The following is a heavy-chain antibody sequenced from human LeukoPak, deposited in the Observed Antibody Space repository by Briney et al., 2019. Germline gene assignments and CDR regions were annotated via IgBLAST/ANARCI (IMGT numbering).Heavy chain of an antibody. V-gene: IGHV3-23*01. CDR2: VSGSGDST. CDR1: GFTFSSYA. CDR3: AKSPYIASHIDFDY. D-gene: IGHD3-16*01. Sequence: GGSLRLSCAASGFTFSSYAMSWVRQAPGKWLEWVSTVSGSGDSTWYADSVKGRFTISRDNSKSTLYLQMNSLRAEDTAVYYCAKSPYIASHIDFDYWGQGTLVTVSS. J-gene: IGHJ4*02.